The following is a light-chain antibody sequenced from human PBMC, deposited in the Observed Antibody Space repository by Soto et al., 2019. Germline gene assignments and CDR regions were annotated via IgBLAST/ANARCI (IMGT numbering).Light chain of an antibody. CDR3: QQYGSSLYT. CDR2: GAS. Sequence: EIVLTQSPGTLSLSPGERATLSCRASQSVSSSYLAWYQQKPGQAPRLLIYGASSRATGIPDRFSGSGSGKDFTLTISRLEPEDFAVYYCQQYGSSLYTFGQGTKLEI. CDR1: QSVSSSY. J-gene: IGKJ2*01. V-gene: IGKV3-20*01.